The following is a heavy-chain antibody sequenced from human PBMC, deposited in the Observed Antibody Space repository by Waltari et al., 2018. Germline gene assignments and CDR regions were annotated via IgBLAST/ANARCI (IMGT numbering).Heavy chain of an antibody. CDR3: ASTYLEANYFDY. CDR1: GGSISSGGYS. D-gene: IGHD3-10*01. CDR2: IYHSGST. Sequence: QLQLQESGSGLVKPSQTLSLTCAVSGGSISSGGYSWSWIRQPPGKGLEWIGYIYHSGSTYYNPSRKSRVTISVDRSKNQFSLKLSSVTAADTAVYYCASTYLEANYFDYWGQGTLVTVSS. J-gene: IGHJ4*02. V-gene: IGHV4-30-2*01.